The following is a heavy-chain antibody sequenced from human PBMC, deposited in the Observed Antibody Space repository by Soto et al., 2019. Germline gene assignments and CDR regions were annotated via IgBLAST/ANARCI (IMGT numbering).Heavy chain of an antibody. CDR3: VRDMQLWRLDS. V-gene: IGHV3-74*01. Sequence: GGSLRLSCAASGLTFRSYWMHWVRQAPGKGLVWVSRINTDGSVAIYVDSVKGRFTISRDNAKNTLYLHMNSLRAEDTAVYYCVRDMQLWRLDSWGLGTLVPVSS. D-gene: IGHD2-21*01. CDR2: INTDGSVA. J-gene: IGHJ4*02. CDR1: GLTFRSYW.